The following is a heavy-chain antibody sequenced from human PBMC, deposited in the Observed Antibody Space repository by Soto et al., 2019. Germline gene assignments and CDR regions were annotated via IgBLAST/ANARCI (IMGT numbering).Heavy chain of an antibody. CDR3: ARDQAHYDILTGYYNDGTAPFDY. Sequence: PGGSLRLSCAASGFTFSSYSMNWVRQAPGKGLEWVSSISSSSSYIYYADSVKGRFTISRDNAKNSLYLQMNSLRAEDTAVYYCARDQAHYDILTGYYNDGTAPFDYWGQGTLVTVSS. CDR2: ISSSSSYI. J-gene: IGHJ4*02. CDR1: GFTFSSYS. D-gene: IGHD3-9*01. V-gene: IGHV3-21*01.